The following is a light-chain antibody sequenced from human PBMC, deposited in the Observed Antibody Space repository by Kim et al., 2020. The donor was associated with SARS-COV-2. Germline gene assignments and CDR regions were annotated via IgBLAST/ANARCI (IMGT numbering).Light chain of an antibody. CDR2: DND. CDR1: RSNIGNNP. J-gene: IGLJ3*02. CDR3: ATWDSSLSVGV. Sequence: QSVLTQPPSVSAAPGQTVTISCSGSRSNIGNNPVSWYQQFPGTAPKLITYDNDKRPSGIPDRFSSSKSGTSATLGITGLRTGDEADYYCATWDSSLSVGVFGGGTQLTVL. V-gene: IGLV1-51*01.